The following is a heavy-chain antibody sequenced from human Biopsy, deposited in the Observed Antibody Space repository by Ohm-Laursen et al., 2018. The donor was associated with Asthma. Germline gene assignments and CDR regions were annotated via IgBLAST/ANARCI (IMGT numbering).Heavy chain of an antibody. V-gene: IGHV3-23*01. CDR2: ISGSGGST. Sequence: SLRLSCAAFGFTFSSYAMSWVRQPPGKGLEWVSAISGSGGSTYYADSVKGRFTISRDFSKNTLHLQMHSLRVEDTAVYYCARGDSSGWSHYYFDYWGQGTLVTVSS. CDR3: ARGDSSGWSHYYFDY. D-gene: IGHD6-19*01. J-gene: IGHJ4*02. CDR1: GFTFSSYA.